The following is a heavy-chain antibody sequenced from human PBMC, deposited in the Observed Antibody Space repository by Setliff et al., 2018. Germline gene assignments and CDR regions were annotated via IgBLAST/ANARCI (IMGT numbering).Heavy chain of an antibody. CDR1: GFTFTTYG. CDR3: AKDLDGGYTYGDCFDY. D-gene: IGHD5-18*01. V-gene: IGHV3-23*01. CDR2: ISGDGGST. Sequence: GESLKISCAASGFTFTTYGMSWVRQAPGKGLEWVSGISGDGGSTYYADSVKGRFTISRDNSKNTLYLEMNSLRAEDTAVYYCAKDLDGGYTYGDCFDYWGQGTLVTVS. J-gene: IGHJ4*02.